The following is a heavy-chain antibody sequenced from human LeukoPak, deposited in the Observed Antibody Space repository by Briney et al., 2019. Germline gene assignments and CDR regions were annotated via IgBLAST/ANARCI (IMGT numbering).Heavy chain of an antibody. CDR2: ISAYNGNT. CDR1: GYTFTSYG. J-gene: IGHJ6*03. Sequence: GASVKVSCKASGYTFTSYGISWVRQAPGQGLEWMGWISAYNGNTNYAQKLQGRVTMTTDTSTSTAYMELRSLRSDDTAVYYCARATDGSGSYFRLYYYYYMDVWGKGTTVTISS. D-gene: IGHD3-10*01. V-gene: IGHV1-18*01. CDR3: ARATDGSGSYFRLYYYYYMDV.